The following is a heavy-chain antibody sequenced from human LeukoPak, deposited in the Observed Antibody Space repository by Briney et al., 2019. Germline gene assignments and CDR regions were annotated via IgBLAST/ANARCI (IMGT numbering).Heavy chain of an antibody. V-gene: IGHV3-23*01. J-gene: IGHJ4*02. CDR3: AKSHPGVSGLLREIY. D-gene: IGHD6-19*01. CDR2: ISGSGGST. Sequence: PGGSLRLSCAASGFTFSSYAMSWVRQAQGKGLEWVSAISGSGGSTYYADSVKGRFTISRENSKNTLYLQMNSLRAEDTAVYYCAKSHPGVSGLLREIYWGQGTLVTVSS. CDR1: GFTFSSYA.